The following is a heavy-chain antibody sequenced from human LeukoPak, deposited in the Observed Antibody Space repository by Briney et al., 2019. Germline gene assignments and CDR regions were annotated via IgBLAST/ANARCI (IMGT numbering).Heavy chain of an antibody. CDR2: ISYDGSNK. J-gene: IGHJ4*02. D-gene: IGHD5-24*01. CDR1: GFTFSSYA. Sequence: GGSLRLSCAASGFTFSSYAMHWVRQAPGKGLEWVAVISYDGSNKYYADSVKGRFTISRDNSKNTLYLQMNSLRAEGTAVYYCARDLLAGYNSERGHYWGQGTLVTVSS. CDR3: ARDLLAGYNSERGHY. V-gene: IGHV3-30-3*01.